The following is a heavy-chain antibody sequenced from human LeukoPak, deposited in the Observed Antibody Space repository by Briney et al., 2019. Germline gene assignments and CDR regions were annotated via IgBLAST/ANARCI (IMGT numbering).Heavy chain of an antibody. Sequence: ASVKVSCKASGYTFTNYTLNWVRQAPGQGLEWMGWIDINTGNPTYAQGFIGRFVFSLDTSVTTAYLQISSLKAEDTAVYYCARDRGSSWYFSNYGMDVWGQGTTVTVSS. CDR1: GYTFTNYT. CDR2: IDINTGNP. J-gene: IGHJ6*02. D-gene: IGHD6-13*01. V-gene: IGHV7-4-1*02. CDR3: ARDRGSSWYFSNYGMDV.